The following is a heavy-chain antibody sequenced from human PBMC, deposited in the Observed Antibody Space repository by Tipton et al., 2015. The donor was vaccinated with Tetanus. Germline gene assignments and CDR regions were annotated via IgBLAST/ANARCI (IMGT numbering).Heavy chain of an antibody. CDR3: ARV. Sequence: LSLTCTVYASPTSPKDFNWLFYTSPSPLDGEAYRIRTASTKYYADSVKGRFTISRDNAKNSLSLQVNSLRAEDTAVYYCARVWGRG. CDR1: ASPTSPKD. V-gene: IGHV3-11*01. J-gene: IGHJ2*01. CDR2: RIRTASTK.